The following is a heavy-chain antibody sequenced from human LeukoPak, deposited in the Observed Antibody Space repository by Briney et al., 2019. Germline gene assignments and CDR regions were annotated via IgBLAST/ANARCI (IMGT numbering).Heavy chain of an antibody. V-gene: IGHV3-21*01. CDR1: GFTFSSFD. Sequence: GGSLRLSCAASGFTFSSFDMNWVRQAPGKGLEWVSSMSTSSRYIYYRDSVKGRFTISRDDAKNSLYLQMNSLRVEDTAVYYCARADCSGSTCYLRRSWFDPWGQGTLVTVSS. D-gene: IGHD2-2*01. CDR3: ARADCSGSTCYLRRSWFDP. CDR2: MSTSSRYI. J-gene: IGHJ5*02.